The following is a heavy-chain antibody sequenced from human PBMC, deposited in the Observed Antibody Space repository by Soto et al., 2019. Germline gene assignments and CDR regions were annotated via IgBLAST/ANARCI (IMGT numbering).Heavy chain of an antibody. Sequence: QVQLVQSGAEVRKPGASVKVSCKASGYTFTDYFLHWVRQAPGQGLEWMGWINPNSGGTTYAQKVKGRVTMTKDTSNTQAYMEVTRLQSNDTAVYYCARVGLLVRGIRVNYFDYWGQGTLVTASS. J-gene: IGHJ4*02. CDR1: GYTFTDYF. D-gene: IGHD3-10*01. CDR2: INPNSGGT. CDR3: ARVGLLVRGIRVNYFDY. V-gene: IGHV1-2*02.